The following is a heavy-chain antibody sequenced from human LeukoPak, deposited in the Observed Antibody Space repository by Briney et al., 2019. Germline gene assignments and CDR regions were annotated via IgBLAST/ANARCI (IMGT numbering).Heavy chain of an antibody. V-gene: IGHV3-53*05. J-gene: IGHJ4*02. CDR2: TYTGGNS. CDR3: ARVCYYDSSGYCW. Sequence: GGSLRLSCAASGFTVSSIHMVWVRQAPGKGLEWVSVTYTGGNSYYADSVKGRFIISRDISKNTLYLQMNSLRAEDTAVYYCARVCYYDSSGYCWWGQGTLVTVSS. D-gene: IGHD3-22*01. CDR1: GFTVSSIH.